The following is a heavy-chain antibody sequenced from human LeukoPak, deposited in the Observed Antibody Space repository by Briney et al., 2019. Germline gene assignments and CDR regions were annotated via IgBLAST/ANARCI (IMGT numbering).Heavy chain of an antibody. V-gene: IGHV3-53*01. CDR1: GFTISSNY. CDR2: IYSGGTT. J-gene: IGHJ4*02. Sequence: GGSLRLSCAASGFTISSNYMNWVRQAPGTGLESVSVIYSGGTTYYADSVKGRFTISRDNSKNTLYLQMNSLRGEDTAVYYCATKRGYNYGLDYWGQGTLVTVSS. D-gene: IGHD5-18*01. CDR3: ATKRGYNYGLDY.